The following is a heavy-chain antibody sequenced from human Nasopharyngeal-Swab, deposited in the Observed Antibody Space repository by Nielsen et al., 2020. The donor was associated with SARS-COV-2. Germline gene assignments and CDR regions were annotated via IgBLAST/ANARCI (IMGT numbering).Heavy chain of an antibody. D-gene: IGHD3-3*01. CDR2: ISSSSSTI. Sequence: GESLKISCAASGFTFSSYSMNWVRQAPGKGLEWVSYISSSSSTIYYADSVKGRFTISRDNAKNSLYLQMNSLRDEDTAFYYCARGTRPFGDFWSGYYGSFDAFDIWGQGTMVTVSS. CDR3: ARGTRPFGDFWSGYYGSFDAFDI. CDR1: GFTFSSYS. V-gene: IGHV3-48*02. J-gene: IGHJ3*02.